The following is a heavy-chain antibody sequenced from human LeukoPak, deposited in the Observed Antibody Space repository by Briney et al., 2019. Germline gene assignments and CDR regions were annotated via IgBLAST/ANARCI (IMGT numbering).Heavy chain of an antibody. CDR3: ARTGGSYPYYFEY. CDR1: GFIFRSYE. J-gene: IGHJ4*02. Sequence: GGSLRLSCAASGFIFRSYEMNWVRQAPGKGLEWVSYISSSGSTIYYADSVKGRFTLSRDNAKNSLYLQMNSLRAEDTAVYYCARTGGSYPYYFEYWGQGTLVTVSS. D-gene: IGHD1-26*01. V-gene: IGHV3-48*03. CDR2: ISSSGSTI.